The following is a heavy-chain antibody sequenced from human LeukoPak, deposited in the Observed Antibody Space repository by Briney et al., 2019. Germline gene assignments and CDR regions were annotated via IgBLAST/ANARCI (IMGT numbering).Heavy chain of an antibody. CDR1: GYTFTSYG. D-gene: IGHD3-10*01. CDR3: ARARYGSGRSRFDY. Sequence: ASVKVSCKASGYTFTSYGISWVRQAPGQGLEWMGWMNPNSGNTGYAQKFQGRVTMTRNTSISTAYMELSSLRSEDTAVYYCARARYGSGRSRFDYWGQGTLVTVSS. CDR2: MNPNSGNT. V-gene: IGHV1-8*02. J-gene: IGHJ4*02.